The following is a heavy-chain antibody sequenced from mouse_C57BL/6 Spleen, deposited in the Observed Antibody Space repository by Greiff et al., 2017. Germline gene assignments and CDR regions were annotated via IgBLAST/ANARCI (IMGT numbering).Heavy chain of an antibody. CDR3: ARAADYYSMDD. CDR1: GYTFTSYW. V-gene: IGHV1-69*01. CDR2: IDPSDGYT. J-gene: IGHJ4*01. Sequence: QVQLQQSGAELVMPGASVKLSCKASGYTFTSYWMHWVKQRPGQGLEWIGEIDPSDGYTTYNQKFKGKSTLTVDKSSSTAYMQLSSLTSEDSAVYSCARAADYYSMDDWGQGTSVTVSS.